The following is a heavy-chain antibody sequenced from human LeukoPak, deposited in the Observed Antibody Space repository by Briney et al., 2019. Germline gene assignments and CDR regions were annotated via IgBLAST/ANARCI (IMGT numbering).Heavy chain of an antibody. CDR2: ISSDSSYI. CDR3: AIYTSSWYY. J-gene: IGHJ4*02. V-gene: IGHV3-21*01. D-gene: IGHD6-13*01. CDR1: GFTFSSYF. Sequence: GGSLRLSCAASGFTFSSYFMNWIRQASGKGLEWVSSISSDSSYIYYADSVKGRFTISRDNAKNSLFLQMDSLRADDTALYSCAIYTSSWYYWGQGALVTVSS.